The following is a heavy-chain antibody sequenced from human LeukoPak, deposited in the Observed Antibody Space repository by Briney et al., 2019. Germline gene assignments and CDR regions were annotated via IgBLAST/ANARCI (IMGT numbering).Heavy chain of an antibody. CDR1: GFTLDDYG. CDR2: INWNGGST. J-gene: IGHJ3*01. D-gene: IGHD3-3*01. CDR3: ARDGGTYYHFWSGYRP. Sequence: GGSLRLSCAASGFTLDDYGMSWVRQAPGKGLEWVSGINWNGGSTGYADSVKGRFTISRDNAKNSVYLQMNSLRAEDTALYYCARDGGTYYHFWSGYRPWGQGTMATVSS. V-gene: IGHV3-20*04.